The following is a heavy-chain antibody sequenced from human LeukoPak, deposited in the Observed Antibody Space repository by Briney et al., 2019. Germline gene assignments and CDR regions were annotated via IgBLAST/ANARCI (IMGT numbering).Heavy chain of an antibody. V-gene: IGHV3-23*01. CDR3: ARILTGYYDC. Sequence: AGGSLRLSCAASGFTFSSFGMSWVRQAPGKGLEWVSAITGSGGSTYYADSVKGRFTISRDNSKNTLYLQISSLRVEDTAVYYCARILTGYYDCWGQGTLVTVSS. D-gene: IGHD3-9*01. J-gene: IGHJ4*02. CDR2: ITGSGGST. CDR1: GFTFSSFG.